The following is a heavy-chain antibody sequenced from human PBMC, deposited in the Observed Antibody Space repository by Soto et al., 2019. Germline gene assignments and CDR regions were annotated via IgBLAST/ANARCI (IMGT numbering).Heavy chain of an antibody. J-gene: IGHJ4*02. V-gene: IGHV1-58*01. CDR3: AATPFHYDSSGYYQLPIDY. CDR2: IVVGSGNT. D-gene: IGHD3-22*01. CDR1: GFTFTSSA. Sequence: SVKVSCKASGFTFTSSAVQWVRQARGQRLEWIGWIVVGSGNTNYAQKFQERVTITRDMSTSTAYMELSSLRSEDTAVYYCAATPFHYDSSGYYQLPIDYWGQGTLVTVSS.